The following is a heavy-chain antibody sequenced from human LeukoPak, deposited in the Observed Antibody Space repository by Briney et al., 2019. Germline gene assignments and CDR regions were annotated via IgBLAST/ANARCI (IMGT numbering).Heavy chain of an antibody. J-gene: IGHJ4*02. V-gene: IGHV1-18*04. CDR3: ARDIERWNYDIFTGYYSFDY. CDR1: GYTFTSYG. CDR2: ISAYNGNT. D-gene: IGHD3-9*01. Sequence: ASVKVSCKASGYTFTSYGISWVRQAPGQGLEWMGWISAYNGNTNYAQKLQGRVTMTTDTSTSTAYMELRSLRSDETGVYYCARDIERWNYDIFTGYYSFDYWGQGTLVTVSS.